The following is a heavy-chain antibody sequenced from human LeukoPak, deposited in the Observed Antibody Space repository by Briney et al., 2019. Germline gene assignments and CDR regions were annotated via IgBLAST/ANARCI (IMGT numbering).Heavy chain of an antibody. CDR3: ARGVGASGFDY. J-gene: IGHJ4*02. V-gene: IGHV4-38-2*02. CDR2: IYHSGST. Sequence: SETLSLTCTVSGYSISSGYYWGWIRQPPGKGLEWIGSIYHSGSTYYNPSLKSRVTISVDTSKNQFSLRLSSVTAADTAVYYCARGVGASGFDYWGQGSLVIVSS. CDR1: GYSISSGYY. D-gene: IGHD1-26*01.